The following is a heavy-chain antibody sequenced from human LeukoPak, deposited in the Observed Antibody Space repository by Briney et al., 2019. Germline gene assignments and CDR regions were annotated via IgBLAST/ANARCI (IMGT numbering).Heavy chain of an antibody. J-gene: IGHJ5*02. Sequence: SAKVSCKASGGTFSSYAISWVRQAPGQGLEWMGGLIPIFGTANYAQKFQGRVTITADESTSTAYMELSSLRSEDTAVYYCAGRFGSSLSWFDPWGQGTLVTVSS. D-gene: IGHD6-13*01. CDR2: LIPIFGTA. V-gene: IGHV1-69*01. CDR1: GGTFSSYA. CDR3: AGRFGSSLSWFDP.